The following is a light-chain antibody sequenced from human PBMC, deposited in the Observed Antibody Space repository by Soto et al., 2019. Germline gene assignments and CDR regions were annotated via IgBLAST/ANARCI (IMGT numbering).Light chain of an antibody. Sequence: QSALTQPPSVSGSPGQSVTISCTGTTSDIGGYKYVSWYQQLPGKAPKLMIFDVTKRPSGVPDRFSGSNSGNTASLTISGLQAEDEAIYYCCSYARTTYVFGTGTKLTVL. CDR1: TSDIGGYKY. V-gene: IGLV2-11*01. CDR3: CSYARTTYV. CDR2: DVT. J-gene: IGLJ1*01.